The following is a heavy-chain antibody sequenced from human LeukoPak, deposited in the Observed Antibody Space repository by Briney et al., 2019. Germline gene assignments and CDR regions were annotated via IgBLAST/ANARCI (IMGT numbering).Heavy chain of an antibody. CDR1: GFTFSNSA. CDR2: ISNNGGYT. V-gene: IGHV3-23*01. CDR3: AKQLGYCSDGSCYFPY. J-gene: IGHJ4*02. D-gene: IGHD2-15*01. Sequence: GGSLRLSCAASGFTFSNSAMSWVRQAPGKGLEWVSAISNNGGYTYYADSVQGRFTISRDNSKSTLCLQMNSLRAEDTAVYYCAKQLGYCSDGSCYFPYWGQGTLVTVSS.